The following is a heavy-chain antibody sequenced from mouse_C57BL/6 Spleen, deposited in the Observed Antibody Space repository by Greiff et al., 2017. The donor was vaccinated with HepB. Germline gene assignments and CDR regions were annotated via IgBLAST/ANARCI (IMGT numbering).Heavy chain of an antibody. V-gene: IGHV3-5*01. D-gene: IGHD2-4*01. CDR1: GISITTGNYR. J-gene: IGHJ4*01. Sequence: EVKLVESGPGLVKPSQTVFLTCTVTGISITTGNYRWSWIRQFPGNKLEWIGYIYYSGTITYNPSLTSRTTITRDTPKNQFFLDMNSLTAEDTATYYCAREDDYDGAMDYWGQGTSVTVSS. CDR3: AREDDYDGAMDY. CDR2: IYYSGTI.